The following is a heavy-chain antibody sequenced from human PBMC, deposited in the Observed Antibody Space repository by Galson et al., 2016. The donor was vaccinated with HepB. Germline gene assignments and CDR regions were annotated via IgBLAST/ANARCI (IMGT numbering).Heavy chain of an antibody. J-gene: IGHJ6*02. CDR3: AGHLRGGYGMDV. V-gene: IGHV4-39*01. CDR2: IYYSGST. CDR1: GGSISSSSYY. D-gene: IGHD3-10*01. Sequence: SETLSLTCTVSGGSISSSSYYWGWIRQPPGKGLEWIGTIYYSGSTYYNPSLKSRVTISVDTSKNQSSLKLTSVTAADTVVYYCAGHLRGGYGMDVWGQGTTVTVSS.